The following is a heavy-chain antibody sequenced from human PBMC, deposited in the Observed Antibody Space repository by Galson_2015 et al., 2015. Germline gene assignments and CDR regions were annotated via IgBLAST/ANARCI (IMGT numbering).Heavy chain of an antibody. CDR2: IWYDGSKK. J-gene: IGHJ4*02. V-gene: IGHV3-33*08. D-gene: IGHD5-18*01. CDR1: GFTFSSYS. Sequence: SLRLSCAGSGFTFSSYSMNWVRQAPGKGLEWVADIWYDGSKKFYADSVKGRFTISRDSSKSTLYLEMNSLRAEDTAMNYCARDASTAHFDYWGQGTLVTVSS. CDR3: ARDASTAHFDY.